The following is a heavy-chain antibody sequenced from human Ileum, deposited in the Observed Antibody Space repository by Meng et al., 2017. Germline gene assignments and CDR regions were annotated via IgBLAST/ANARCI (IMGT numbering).Heavy chain of an antibody. Sequence: QVQLVQPGARVKKPWSSVKVSCKASGGTFSSYTISWGRQAPGQGLEWMGRIIPILGIANYAQKFQGRVTITADKSTSTAYMELSSLRSEDTAVYYCARINLGGWYEGGVDPWGQGTLVTVSS. CDR1: GGTFSSYT. D-gene: IGHD6-19*01. V-gene: IGHV1-69*02. J-gene: IGHJ5*02. CDR2: IIPILGIA. CDR3: ARINLGGWYEGGVDP.